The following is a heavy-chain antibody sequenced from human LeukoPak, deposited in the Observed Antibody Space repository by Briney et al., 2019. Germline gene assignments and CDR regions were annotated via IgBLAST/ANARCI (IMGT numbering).Heavy chain of an antibody. Sequence: PSETLSLTCAVYGGSFSGYYWSWIRQPPGKGLEWIGEINHSGSTNYNPSLKSRVTISVGTSKNQFSLKLSSVTAADTAVYYCARADIVVVPAAILDSYYFDYWGQGTLVTVSS. CDR3: ARADIVVVPAAILDSYYFDY. J-gene: IGHJ4*02. CDR1: GGSFSGYY. CDR2: INHSGST. D-gene: IGHD2-2*01. V-gene: IGHV4-34*01.